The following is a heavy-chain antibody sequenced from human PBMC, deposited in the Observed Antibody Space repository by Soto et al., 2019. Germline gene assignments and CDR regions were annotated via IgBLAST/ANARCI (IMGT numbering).Heavy chain of an antibody. CDR2: IYWDDDK. CDR1: GFSLSTSGVG. CDR3: AHTMPPRIIDY. V-gene: IGHV2-5*02. D-gene: IGHD2-2*01. Sequence: QITLKESGPTLVKPTQTLTLTCTFSGFSLSTSGVGVGWIRQPPEKAVEWLALIYWDDDKRYSPSLKSRLTITKDTSKNQVVLTMTNMDPVDTATYYCAHTMPPRIIDYWGQGTLVTVSS. J-gene: IGHJ4*02.